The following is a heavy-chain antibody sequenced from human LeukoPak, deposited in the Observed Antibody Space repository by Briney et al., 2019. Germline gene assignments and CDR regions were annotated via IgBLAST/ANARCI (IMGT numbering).Heavy chain of an antibody. CDR3: AKDLYEFFISIAAAGIDY. J-gene: IGHJ4*02. Sequence: PGGSLRLSCAASGFTFSSYGMHWVRQAPGKGLEWVAVTSYDGSNKYYADSVKGRFTISRDNSKNTLYLQMNSLRAEDTAVYYCAKDLYEFFISIAAAGIDYWGQGTLVTVSS. D-gene: IGHD6-13*01. V-gene: IGHV3-30*18. CDR1: GFTFSSYG. CDR2: TSYDGSNK.